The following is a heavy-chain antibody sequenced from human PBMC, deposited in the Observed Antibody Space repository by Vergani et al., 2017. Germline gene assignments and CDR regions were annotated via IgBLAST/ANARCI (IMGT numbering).Heavy chain of an antibody. Sequence: QLQLQESGPGLVKPSETLSLTCTVSGGSISSSSYYWGWIRQPPGKGLEWIGSIYYSGSTYYNPSLKSRVTISVDTSKNQFSLKLSSVTAADTAVYYCARGVSMVRGVMIRGQFDYWGQGTLVTVSS. J-gene: IGHJ4*02. CDR1: GGSISSSSYY. CDR3: ARGVSMVRGVMIRGQFDY. V-gene: IGHV4-39*07. CDR2: IYYSGST. D-gene: IGHD3-10*01.